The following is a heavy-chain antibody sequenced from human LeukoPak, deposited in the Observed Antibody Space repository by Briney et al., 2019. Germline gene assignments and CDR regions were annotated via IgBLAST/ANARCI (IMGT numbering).Heavy chain of an antibody. Sequence: LGESLKISCKGFGYSFTGYWIGWVRQMPGKGLEWMGIIHPGDSDTRYSPSFQGQVTISADKSISTAYLQWSSLEASDTAMYYCARRATVVTRFDPWGQGTLVTVSS. D-gene: IGHD4-23*01. V-gene: IGHV5-51*01. CDR2: IHPGDSDT. CDR1: GYSFTGYW. J-gene: IGHJ5*02. CDR3: ARRATVVTRFDP.